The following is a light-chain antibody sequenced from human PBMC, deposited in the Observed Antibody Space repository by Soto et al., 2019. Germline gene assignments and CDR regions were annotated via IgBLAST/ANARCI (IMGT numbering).Light chain of an antibody. CDR1: QSVSNNY. V-gene: IGKV3-11*01. J-gene: IGKJ1*01. CDR3: QQRSDWPWT. CDR2: GAS. Sequence: EIVLTHSPGTLSLSPWEIATLSCRASQSVSNNYLAWYQQKPGQAPRLLIYGASNRATGIPARFSGGGSGTDFTLTISSLEPEDFAVYYCQQRSDWPWTFGQGTKVDIK.